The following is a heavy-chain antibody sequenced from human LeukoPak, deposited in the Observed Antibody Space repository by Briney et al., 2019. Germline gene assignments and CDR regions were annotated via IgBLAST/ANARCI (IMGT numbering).Heavy chain of an antibody. CDR2: ITYDGYYK. CDR3: ARDLSPVVRASPMGY. D-gene: IGHD3-10*01. Sequence: GGSLRLSCAASGFTFTNYGMHWVRQAPGKGLEWVALITYDGYYKYYSDSVKGRFTISSDTSKNTLYLQMNSLRAEDTAVYYCARDLSPVVRASPMGYWGQGTPVTVSS. J-gene: IGHJ4*02. CDR1: GFTFTNYG. V-gene: IGHV3-30*03.